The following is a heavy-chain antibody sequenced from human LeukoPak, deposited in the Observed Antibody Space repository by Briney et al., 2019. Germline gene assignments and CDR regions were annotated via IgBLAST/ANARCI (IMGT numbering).Heavy chain of an antibody. CDR2: IRYDGTNQ. CDR1: GFTYSTYG. CDR3: AKEGMGSSGYYDY. D-gene: IGHD3-22*01. Sequence: GGSLRLSCVASGFTYSTYGMHWVRQAPGKGLEWVSFIRYDGTNQYYADSVKGRFTISRDDSKITLYLQMNSLRAEDTAVYYCAKEGMGSSGYYDYWGQGTLVTVSS. J-gene: IGHJ4*02. V-gene: IGHV3-30*02.